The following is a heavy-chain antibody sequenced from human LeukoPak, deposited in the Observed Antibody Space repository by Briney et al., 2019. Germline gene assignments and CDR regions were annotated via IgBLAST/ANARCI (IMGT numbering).Heavy chain of an antibody. V-gene: IGHV1-69-2*01. CDR1: GYTFTDYY. D-gene: IGHD6-19*01. J-gene: IGHJ5*02. CDR2: VDPEDGET. Sequence: ASVKVSCKVSGYTFTDYYMHWVQQAPGKGLEWMGLVDPEDGETIYAEKFQGRVTITADTSTDTAYMELSSLRSEDTAVYYCATGRIAVAGTSWFDPWGQGTLSPSPQ. CDR3: ATGRIAVAGTSWFDP.